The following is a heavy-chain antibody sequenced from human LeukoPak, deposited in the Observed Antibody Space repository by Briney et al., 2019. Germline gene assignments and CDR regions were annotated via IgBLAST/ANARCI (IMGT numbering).Heavy chain of an antibody. Sequence: PSETLSLTCAVYGGSFSGYYWSWIRQPPGKGLEWIGEINHSGSTNYNPSLKSRVTISVDTSKNQFSLKLSSVTAADTAVYYCARGRPGYVWGSYRYTGFSTFDYWGQGTLVTVSS. J-gene: IGHJ4*02. D-gene: IGHD3-16*02. CDR1: GGSFSGYY. CDR3: ARGRPGYVWGSYRYTGFSTFDY. V-gene: IGHV4-34*01. CDR2: INHSGST.